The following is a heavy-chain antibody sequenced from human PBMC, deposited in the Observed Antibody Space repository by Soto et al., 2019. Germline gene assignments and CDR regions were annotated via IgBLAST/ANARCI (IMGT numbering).Heavy chain of an antibody. CDR3: TRDPLRYCSGGSCYSLSGDAFDI. CDR2: IRSKAYGGTT. V-gene: IGHV3-49*03. CDR1: GFTFGDYA. Sequence: GGSLRLSCTASGFTFGDYAMSWFRQAPGKGLEWVGFIRSKAYGGTTEYAASVKGRFTISRDDSKSIAYLQMNSLKTEDTAVYYCTRDPLRYCSGGSCYSLSGDAFDIWGQGTMVTVSS. D-gene: IGHD2-15*01. J-gene: IGHJ3*02.